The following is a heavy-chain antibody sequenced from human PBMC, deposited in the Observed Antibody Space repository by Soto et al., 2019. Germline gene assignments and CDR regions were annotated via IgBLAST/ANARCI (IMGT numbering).Heavy chain of an antibody. CDR3: AKARRLEWYFDL. CDR1: GFTFDDYA. V-gene: IGHV3-9*01. Sequence: EVQLVESGGGLVQPGRSLRLSCAASGFTFDDYAMHWVRQAPGKGLEWVSGISWNSGSIGYADSVKGRFTISRDNAKNSLDGQMNSLRAEDTALYYCAKARRLEWYFDLWGRGTLVTVSS. D-gene: IGHD6-25*01. CDR2: ISWNSGSI. J-gene: IGHJ2*01.